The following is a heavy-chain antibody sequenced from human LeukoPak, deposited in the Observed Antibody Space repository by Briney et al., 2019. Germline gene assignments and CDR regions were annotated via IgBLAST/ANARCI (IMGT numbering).Heavy chain of an antibody. D-gene: IGHD4-17*01. CDR1: GYTFTGYY. J-gene: IGHJ3*02. Sequence: ASVKVSCKASGYTFTGYYMHWVRQAPGQGLEWMGWINPNSGGTSYAQKFQGRVTMTRDTSISTAYMELSRLRSDDTAVYYCARLVGLRNAFDIWGQGTMVTVSS. CDR2: INPNSGGT. V-gene: IGHV1-2*02. CDR3: ARLVGLRNAFDI.